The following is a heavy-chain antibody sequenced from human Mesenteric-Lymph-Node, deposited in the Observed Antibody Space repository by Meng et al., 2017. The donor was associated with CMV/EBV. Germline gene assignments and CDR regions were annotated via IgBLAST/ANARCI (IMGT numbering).Heavy chain of an antibody. J-gene: IGHJ4*02. CDR2: INGDGSTT. CDR1: GFTFSSYA. CDR3: TRATPRPIDY. D-gene: IGHD2-15*01. Sequence: GESLKISCAASGFTFSSYAMSWVRQAPGKGLVWVSHINGDGSTTNYADSVKGRFTISRDNAKNTLYLQMNSLRAEDTAVYYCTRATPRPIDYWGQGTLVTVSS. V-gene: IGHV3-74*01.